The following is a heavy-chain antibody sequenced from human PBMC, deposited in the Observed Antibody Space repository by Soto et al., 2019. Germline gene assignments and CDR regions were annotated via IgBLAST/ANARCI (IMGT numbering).Heavy chain of an antibody. CDR3: ARGSHYYDSSGTSSGAFDI. D-gene: IGHD3-22*01. V-gene: IGHV1-69*13. CDR1: GGTFSSCA. Sequence: SVKVSCKASGGTFSSCAISWVRQAPGQGLEWMGGIIPIFGTANYAQKFQGRVTITADESTSTAYMELSSLRSEDTAVYYCARGSHYYDSSGTSSGAFDIWGQGTMVTVSS. J-gene: IGHJ3*02. CDR2: IIPIFGTA.